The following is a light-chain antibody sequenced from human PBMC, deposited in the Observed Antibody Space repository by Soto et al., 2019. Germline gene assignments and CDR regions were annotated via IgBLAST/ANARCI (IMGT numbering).Light chain of an antibody. CDR1: QTVSITY. CDR2: GAS. CDR3: QQYGSSPLIS. Sequence: VLTQTPGTLSLSPGESATLSCRASQTVSITYLTWYQQKPGRAPRLLLFGASKRATGIPDRFSGSGSGRDFTLTISGLEPEDFAVYYCQQYGSSPLISFGQGTRLEIK. V-gene: IGKV3-20*01. J-gene: IGKJ5*01.